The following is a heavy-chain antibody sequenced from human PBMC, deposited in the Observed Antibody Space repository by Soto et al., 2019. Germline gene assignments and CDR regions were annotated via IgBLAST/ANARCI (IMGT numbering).Heavy chain of an antibody. Sequence: GGSLRLSCAASGFTFSSYSMNWVRQAPGKGQEKVSSISSRSSYIYYADKVKGRFTISRDNAKNSPYLQMNSLRADDTAVYYCARDPSSSWYPPYYYYGMDVWGQGT. D-gene: IGHD6-13*01. CDR2: ISSRSSYI. CDR3: ARDPSSSWYPPYYYYGMDV. V-gene: IGHV3-21*01. CDR1: GFTFSSYS. J-gene: IGHJ6*02.